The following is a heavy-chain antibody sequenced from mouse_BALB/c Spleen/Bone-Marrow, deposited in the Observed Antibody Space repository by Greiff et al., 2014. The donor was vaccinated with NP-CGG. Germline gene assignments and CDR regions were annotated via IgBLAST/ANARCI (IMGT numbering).Heavy chain of an antibody. J-gene: IGHJ2*02. D-gene: IGHD2-12*01. V-gene: IGHV1-14*01. CDR3: ERGRSYSIDY. Sequence: VQLQQSGPELVKPGASVKMSCKASGYTFTSYILHWVKQKPGQGLEWIGYINPYNDGTKYNEKFKGKATLTSDKSSSATYMKLTRVTSDNSSVEYCERGRSYSIDYWGQGTSLTVSS. CDR2: INPYNDGT. CDR1: GYTFTSYI.